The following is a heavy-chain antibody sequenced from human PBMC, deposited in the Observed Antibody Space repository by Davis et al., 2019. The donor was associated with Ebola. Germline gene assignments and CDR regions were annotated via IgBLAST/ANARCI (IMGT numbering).Heavy chain of an antibody. CDR2: INPNSGGT. Sequence: ASVKVSCKASGYTFTGYYMHWVRQAPGQGLEWMGRINPNSGGTNYAQKFQGRVTMTRDTSISTAYMELSRLRSDDTAVYYCARGGDSSSPIVYYYYGMDVWGKGTTVTVSS. CDR3: ARGGDSSSPIVYYYYGMDV. J-gene: IGHJ6*04. CDR1: GYTFTGYY. D-gene: IGHD6-6*01. V-gene: IGHV1-2*06.